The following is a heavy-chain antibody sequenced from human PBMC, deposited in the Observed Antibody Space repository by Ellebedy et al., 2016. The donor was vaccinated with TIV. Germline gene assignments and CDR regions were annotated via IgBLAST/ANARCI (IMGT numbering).Heavy chain of an antibody. CDR1: GGSISRYY. D-gene: IGHD3-22*01. Sequence: SETLSLTXTVSGGSISRYYWSWIRQPPGKGLEWIGYIYYSGSTNYNPSLKSRVTISVDTSKNQFSLKLSSVTAADTAVYYCARSTPYSYYDSSGYYPVDYWGQGTLVTVSS. J-gene: IGHJ4*02. V-gene: IGHV4-59*01. CDR2: IYYSGST. CDR3: ARSTPYSYYDSSGYYPVDY.